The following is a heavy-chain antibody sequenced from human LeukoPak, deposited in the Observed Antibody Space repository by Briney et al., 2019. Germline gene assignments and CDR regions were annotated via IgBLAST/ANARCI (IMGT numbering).Heavy chain of an antibody. CDR3: ASSADYYDSSGYWNAVDY. V-gene: IGHV4-34*01. CDR1: GGSFSGYY. Sequence: SETLSLTCAVYGGSFSGYYWSWIRQPPGKGLEWIGYIYYSGSTNYNPSLKSRVTISVDTSKNQFSLKLSSVTAADTAVYYCASSADYYDSSGYWNAVDYWGQGTLVTVSS. CDR2: IYYSGST. D-gene: IGHD3-22*01. J-gene: IGHJ4*02.